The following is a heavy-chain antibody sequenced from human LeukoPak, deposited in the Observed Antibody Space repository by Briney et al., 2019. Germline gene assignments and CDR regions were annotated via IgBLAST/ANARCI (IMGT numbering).Heavy chain of an antibody. CDR2: LYYSGST. J-gene: IGHJ4*02. D-gene: IGHD3-10*01. CDR3: AKDSTIGGYYFDY. Sequence: SETLSLTRTVSGGSISSYYWSWIRQPPGRGLEWIGSLYYSGSTNYNPSLRSRVTISVDTSKNQFSLKVTSVTAADTAVYFCAKDSTIGGYYFDYWGQGTLVTVSS. V-gene: IGHV4-59*01. CDR1: GGSISSYY.